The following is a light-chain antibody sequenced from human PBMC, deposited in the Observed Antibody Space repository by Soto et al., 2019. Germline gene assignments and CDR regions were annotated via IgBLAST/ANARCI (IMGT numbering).Light chain of an antibody. Sequence: QAVVTQPHSVSGAPGQRVTISCTGSSSNIGAGYDVHWYQQLPGTAPKLLIYGNSNRPSGVPDRFSGSKSGTSASLAITGLQAEDEADYYCQSYDSSLSGPVVFGGGTKLTVL. CDR2: GNS. CDR3: QSYDSSLSGPVV. CDR1: SSNIGAGYD. J-gene: IGLJ2*01. V-gene: IGLV1-40*01.